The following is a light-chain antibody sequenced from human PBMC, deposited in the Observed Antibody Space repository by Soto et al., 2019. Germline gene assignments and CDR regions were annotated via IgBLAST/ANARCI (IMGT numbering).Light chain of an antibody. CDR2: AAS. CDR1: QGISSY. J-gene: IGKJ5*01. V-gene: IGKV1-8*01. CDR3: QQYYSYPIT. Sequence: AIRMTQSPSSFSASTGDRVTITCRASQGISSYLAWYQQKPGKAPKLLIYAASTLQSGVPSRFSGSGSGPDFTLTISCLQSEDFATYYCQQYYSYPITFGQGTRLEIK.